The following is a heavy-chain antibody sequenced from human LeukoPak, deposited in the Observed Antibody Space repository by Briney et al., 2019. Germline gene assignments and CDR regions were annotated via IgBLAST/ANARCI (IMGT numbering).Heavy chain of an antibody. J-gene: IGHJ4*02. CDR2: IYTSGST. CDR1: GGSISIYY. V-gene: IGHV4-4*07. CDR3: AITMVRGVIVDY. Sequence: SETLSLTCSVSGGSISIYYWSCIRQPAGKGLEWIGRIYTSGSTNYNPSLKRRGTMSVDTSKNQFSLKLSSVTAADTAVYYCAITMVRGVIVDYWGQGTLVTVSS. D-gene: IGHD3-10*01.